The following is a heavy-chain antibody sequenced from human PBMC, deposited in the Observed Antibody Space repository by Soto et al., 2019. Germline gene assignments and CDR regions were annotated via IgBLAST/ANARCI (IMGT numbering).Heavy chain of an antibody. CDR2: ISRGSNYI. Sequence: EVQLVESGGSLVKPGGSLRLTCAASGCTFSGYTMNWVRQAPGKGLEWVSSISRGSNYIFYADSVKGRFTISRDNARNTLYLQMSSLRAEDTAVYYCAKDSGCVDDACAYDPWGQGTLVTVSS. J-gene: IGHJ5*02. CDR3: AKDSGCVDDACAYDP. CDR1: GCTFSGYT. D-gene: IGHD2-21*02. V-gene: IGHV3-21*01.